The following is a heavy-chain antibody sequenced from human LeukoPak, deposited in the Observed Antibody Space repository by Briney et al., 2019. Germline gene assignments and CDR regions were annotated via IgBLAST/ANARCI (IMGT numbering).Heavy chain of an antibody. CDR1: GFTFSSYW. J-gene: IGHJ4*02. CDR2: VKQDGSEK. Sequence: GRSLRLSCAASGFTFSSYWMSWVRQAPGKGLEWVANVKQDGSEKYYVDSVKGRFTISRDNAKNSLYLQMNSLRAEDTAVYYCARNSGFGYYDSSGMIDYWGQGTLVTVSS. D-gene: IGHD3-22*01. CDR3: ARNSGFGYYDSSGMIDY. V-gene: IGHV3-7*01.